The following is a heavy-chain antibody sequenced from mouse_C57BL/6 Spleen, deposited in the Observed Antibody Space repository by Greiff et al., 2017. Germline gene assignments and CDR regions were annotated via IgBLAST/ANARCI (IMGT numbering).Heavy chain of an antibody. CDR2: INPNNGGT. CDR3: ASKLATFAY. CDR1: GYTFTDYY. D-gene: IGHD4-1*01. V-gene: IGHV1-26*01. J-gene: IGHJ3*01. Sequence: VQLQQSGPELVKPGASVKISCKASGYTFTDYYMNWVKQSPGKSLEWIGDINPNNGGTSYNQKFKGKATLTVDKSSSTAYMELSSLTSEDSAVYYCASKLATFAYWGQGTLVTVSA.